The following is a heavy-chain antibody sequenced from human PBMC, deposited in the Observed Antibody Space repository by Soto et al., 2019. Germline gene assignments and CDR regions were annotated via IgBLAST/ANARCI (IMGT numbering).Heavy chain of an antibody. CDR1: GFTFSNYG. CDR3: AKDMHNWKFGVVGFYYGMDV. CDR2: MSYDGGKK. Sequence: QVQLVESGGGVVQPGRSLRLSCAASGFTFSNYGMHWVRQAPGKGLEWVAVMSYDGGKKYYADSVKGRFTISRDNSKNTLSLQMSSLRAEDTAVYYCAKDMHNWKFGVVGFYYGMDVWGHGTAVTVSS. V-gene: IGHV3-30*18. J-gene: IGHJ6*02. D-gene: IGHD1-20*01.